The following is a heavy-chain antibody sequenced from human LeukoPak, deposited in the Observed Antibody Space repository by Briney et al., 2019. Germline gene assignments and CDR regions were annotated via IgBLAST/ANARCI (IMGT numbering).Heavy chain of an antibody. CDR3: ARSVAVAGRRYYFDY. J-gene: IGHJ4*02. CDR1: GYTFTSYG. CDR2: ISAYNGNT. Sequence: GASVKVSCKASGYTFTSYGISWVRQAPGQGLEWMGWISAYNGNTNYAQKLQGRVTMTTDTSTSTAYMELRSLRSDDTAVYYCARSVAVAGRRYYFDYWGQGTLVTVSS. D-gene: IGHD6-19*01. V-gene: IGHV1-18*01.